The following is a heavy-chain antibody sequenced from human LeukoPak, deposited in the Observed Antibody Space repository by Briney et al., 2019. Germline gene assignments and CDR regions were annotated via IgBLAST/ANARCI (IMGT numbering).Heavy chain of an antibody. Sequence: ASVKVSCRASGYTFTDNYIHWVRQAPGQGLEWMGSINPNYGGTHFARQFQGRVTMTTDTSISTAYMELSRLRSADSAVYYCARDQRQQNYYETIGYMDSRGQGALVTVSS. V-gene: IGHV1-2*02. CDR2: INPNYGGT. CDR1: GYTFTDNY. CDR3: ARDQRQQNYYETIGYMDS. D-gene: IGHD3-22*01. J-gene: IGHJ4*02.